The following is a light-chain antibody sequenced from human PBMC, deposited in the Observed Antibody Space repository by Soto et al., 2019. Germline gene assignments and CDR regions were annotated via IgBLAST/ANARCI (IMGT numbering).Light chain of an antibody. J-gene: IGLJ3*02. CDR1: SSDAGNYNF. CDR3: SSYAGSSTSWV. V-gene: IGLV2-23*01. Sequence: QSALTQPASVSGSPGQSITISCTGTSSDAGNYNFVSWYQQHPGKAPKVIIYEDSTRPSGVSNRISGYKSGNTASLTISGLQAEDEADYSCSSYAGSSTSWVFGGGTKLTVL. CDR2: EDS.